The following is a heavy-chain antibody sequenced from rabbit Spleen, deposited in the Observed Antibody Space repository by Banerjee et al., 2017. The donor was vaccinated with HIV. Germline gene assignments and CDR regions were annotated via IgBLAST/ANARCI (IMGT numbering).Heavy chain of an antibody. J-gene: IGHJ6*01. CDR1: GFSFTDKDV. Sequence: QEQLEESGGDLVKPEGSLTLTCRASGFSFTDKDVMCWVRQAPGKGLEWIGCINSITGKTVYATWAKGRFTVSKISTTMTLQMTSLTAADTATFFCARGIRDYGTYGDFSMDLWGPGTLVTVS. D-gene: IGHD2-1*01. CDR2: INSITGKT. V-gene: IGHV1S45*01. CDR3: ARGIRDYGTYGDFSMDL.